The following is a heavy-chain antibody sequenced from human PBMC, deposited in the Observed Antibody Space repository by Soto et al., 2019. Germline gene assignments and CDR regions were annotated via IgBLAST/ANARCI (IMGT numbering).Heavy chain of an antibody. CDR2: IWYDGSNK. Sequence: GGSLRLSCASSGFTFSSYGMHWVRQAPGKGLEWVAVIWYDGSNKYYADSVKGRFTISRDNSKNTLYLQMNSLRAEDTAVYYCARDPLMGYFDYWGQGTLVTVSS. V-gene: IGHV3-33*01. CDR3: ARDPLMGYFDY. CDR1: GFTFSSYG. J-gene: IGHJ4*02.